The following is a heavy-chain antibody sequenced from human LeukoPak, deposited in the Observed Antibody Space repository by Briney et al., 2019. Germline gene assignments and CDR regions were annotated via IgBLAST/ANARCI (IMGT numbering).Heavy chain of an antibody. D-gene: IGHD3-10*01. V-gene: IGHV1-2*04. CDR1: VYTFTGYY. CDR3: ARETGRITMVRGVIITGSRGMDV. Sequence: ASVTVSCKASVYTFTGYYMHWVRQAPGQGLAWVGWINPNSGGTNYAQKFQGWVTMTRDTSISTAYMELSRLRSDDTAVYYCARETGRITMVRGVIITGSRGMDVWGKGTTVTVSS. CDR2: INPNSGGT. J-gene: IGHJ6*04.